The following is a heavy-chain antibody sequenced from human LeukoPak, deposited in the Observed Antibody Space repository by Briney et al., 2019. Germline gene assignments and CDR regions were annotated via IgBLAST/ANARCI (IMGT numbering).Heavy chain of an antibody. CDR1: GFTFSSYA. J-gene: IGHJ5*02. Sequence: PGGSLRLSCAASGFTFSSYAMNWVRQAPGKGLEWVSVIYSGGGTEYADSVKGRFTISRDTAKNTLYLQMNSLRVEDTAVYHCARNILTYPSLTDPWGQGTLVTVSS. D-gene: IGHD2-2*01. V-gene: IGHV3-53*01. CDR2: IYSGGGT. CDR3: ARNILTYPSLTDP.